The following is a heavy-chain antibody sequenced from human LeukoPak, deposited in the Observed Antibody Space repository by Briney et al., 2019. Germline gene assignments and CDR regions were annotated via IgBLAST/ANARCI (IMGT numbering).Heavy chain of an antibody. CDR3: ARRYCSGGSCLDDAFDI. V-gene: IGHV1-18*01. J-gene: IGHJ3*02. CDR2: ISAYNGNT. CDR1: GYTFTSSG. Sequence: GASVKVSCKASGYTFTSSGISWVRQAPGQGLEWMGWISAYNGNTKYAQKLQGRVTMTTDTSTSTAYMDLRSLRSDDTAVYYCARRYCSGGSCLDDAFDIWGQGTMVTVSS. D-gene: IGHD2-15*01.